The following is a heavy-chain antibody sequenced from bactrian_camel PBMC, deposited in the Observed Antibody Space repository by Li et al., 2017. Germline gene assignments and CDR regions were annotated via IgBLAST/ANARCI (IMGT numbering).Heavy chain of an antibody. V-gene: IGHV3S26*01. J-gene: IGHJ4*01. D-gene: IGHD7*01. Sequence: VQLVESGGGSVQAGGSLKLSCEGSGFAFSVYFMAWFRQAPGKEREAVAAIGGASSSGTTSYADFVKGRFTISRDDAENTVYLQMNSLKAEDTATYYCATKSLKYTRPCTFGLTYGSWGQGTQVTVS. CDR3: ATKSLKYTRPCTFGLTYGS. CDR2: IGGASSSGTT. CDR1: GFAFSVYF.